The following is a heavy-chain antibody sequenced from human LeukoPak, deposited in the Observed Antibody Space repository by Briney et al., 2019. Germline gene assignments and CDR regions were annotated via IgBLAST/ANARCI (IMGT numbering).Heavy chain of an antibody. CDR2: ISSSSSYI. V-gene: IGHV3-21*01. CDR1: GFTFSSYS. D-gene: IGHD1-26*01. CDR3: ARGQWELDY. J-gene: IGHJ4*02. Sequence: GGSLRLSCAASGFTFSSYSMTWVRQAPGXXXEWVSSISSSSSYIYYADSVKGRFTISRDNAKNSLYLQMNSLRAEDTAVYYCARGQWELDYWGQGTLVTVSS.